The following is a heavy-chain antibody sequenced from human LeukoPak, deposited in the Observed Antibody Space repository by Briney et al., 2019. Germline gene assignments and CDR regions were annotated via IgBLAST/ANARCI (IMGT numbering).Heavy chain of an antibody. V-gene: IGHV3-21*01. J-gene: IGHJ4*02. CDR3: ARDSPNEGILWWSIDY. Sequence: GGSLRLSCAASGFSFTFYSMNWVRQAPGKGLEWVSSISSSSSYIYYADSVKGRFTISRDNAKNSLYLQMTSLRAEDTPVYYWARDSPNEGILWWSIDYWGQGTLVTVSS. D-gene: IGHD2-21*01. CDR2: ISSSSSYI. CDR1: GFSFTFYS.